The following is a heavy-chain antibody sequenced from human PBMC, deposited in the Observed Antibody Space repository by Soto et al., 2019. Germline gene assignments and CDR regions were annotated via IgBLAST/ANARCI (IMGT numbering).Heavy chain of an antibody. V-gene: IGHV1-69*02. CDR3: ASSSSSLDFDY. CDR2: IIPILGIA. CDR1: GGTFSSYT. D-gene: IGHD6-6*01. J-gene: IGHJ4*02. Sequence: GASVKVSCKASGGTFSSYTISWVRQAPGQGLEWMGRIIPILGIANYAQKFQGRVTITADKSTSTAYMELSSLRSEDTAVYYCASSSSSLDFDYWGQGTLVTVSS.